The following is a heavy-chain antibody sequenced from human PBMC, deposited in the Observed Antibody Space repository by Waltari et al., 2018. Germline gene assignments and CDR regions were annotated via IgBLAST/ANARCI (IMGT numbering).Heavy chain of an antibody. CDR1: EFPSVALA. CDR2: IWYDGSNK. Sequence: VDSGGAVVRLGGSLGSPVPALEFPSVALACPGFGKAPGKGLEWVAVIWYDGSNKYYADSVKGRFTISRDNSKNTLYLQMNSLRAEDTAVYYCARDGYSSGWYLDYWGQGTLVTVSS. J-gene: IGHJ4*02. V-gene: IGHV3-33*08. CDR3: ARDGYSSGWYLDY. D-gene: IGHD6-19*01.